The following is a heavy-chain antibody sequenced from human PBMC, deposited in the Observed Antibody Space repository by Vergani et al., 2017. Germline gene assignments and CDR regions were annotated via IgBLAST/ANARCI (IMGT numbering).Heavy chain of an antibody. Sequence: VEAGGGLVQPGGSLRLSCTASGFTFQAFAFHWVRQVSGRGLEWVSGIDRNYGVKNGNSFEGRFSISRDNAKKAVFLQMNSLRVEDTAVYYCASGSSGFFTLTSPNWFDPWGQGTLVTVS. D-gene: IGHD3-3*01. CDR2: IDRNYGVK. J-gene: IGHJ5*02. CDR3: ASGSSGFFTLTSPNWFDP. V-gene: IGHV3-9*01. CDR1: GFTFQAFA.